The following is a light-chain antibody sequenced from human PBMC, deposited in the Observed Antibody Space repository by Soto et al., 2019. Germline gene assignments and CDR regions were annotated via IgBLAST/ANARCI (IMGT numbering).Light chain of an antibody. V-gene: IGLV2-14*01. CDR2: EVS. J-gene: IGLJ1*01. CDR1: SSDVSIYNY. CDR3: CSYTSSTNYV. Sequence: QSVLTQPASVSGSPGQSITISCTGTSSDVSIYNYVSWYQQHPGKAPKLMIYEVSNRPSGVCNRFSGAKSGNTGSLTIYGLQVEDEADYYCCSYTSSTNYVFGAGTKLTVL.